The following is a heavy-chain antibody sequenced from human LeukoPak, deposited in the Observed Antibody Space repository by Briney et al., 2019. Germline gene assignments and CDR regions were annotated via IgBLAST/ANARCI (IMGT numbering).Heavy chain of an antibody. CDR2: IYSGGST. CDR1: GFTVSSNY. J-gene: IGHJ6*02. V-gene: IGHV3-53*01. D-gene: IGHD3-10*01. Sequence: GGSLRLSCAASGFTVSSNYMSWVRQAPGKGLEWVSVIYSGGSTYYADSVKGRFTISRDNSKDTLYLQMNSLRAEDTAVYYCARGQSGTPHYYYGMDVWGQGTTVTVSS. CDR3: ARGQSGTPHYYYGMDV.